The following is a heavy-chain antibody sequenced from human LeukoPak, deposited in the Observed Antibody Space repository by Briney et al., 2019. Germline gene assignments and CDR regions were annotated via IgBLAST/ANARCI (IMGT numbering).Heavy chain of an antibody. J-gene: IGHJ4*02. CDR2: INHSGSP. CDR3: ASESYYDSSGRVHYFDY. Sequence: SETLSLTCAVYGGSFSGYYWSWIRQPPGKGLEWIGEINHSGSPNYNPSLKSRVTISVDTSENQFSLNLSSVTAADTAVYYCASESYYDSSGRVHYFDYWGQGTLVTVSS. CDR1: GGSFSGYY. V-gene: IGHV4-34*01. D-gene: IGHD3-22*01.